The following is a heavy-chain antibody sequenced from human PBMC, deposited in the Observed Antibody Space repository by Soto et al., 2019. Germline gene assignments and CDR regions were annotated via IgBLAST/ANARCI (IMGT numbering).Heavy chain of an antibody. J-gene: IGHJ6*02. Sequence: SETLSLTCTVSGGSISSGDYYWSWIRPPPGKGLEWIGYIYYSGSTYYNPSLKSRVTISVDTSKNQFSLKLSSVTAADTAVYYCARLSYYYGSGDYYYGMDVWGQGTTVTVSS. V-gene: IGHV4-30-4*01. CDR3: ARLSYYYGSGDYYYGMDV. D-gene: IGHD3-10*01. CDR2: IYYSGST. CDR1: GGSISSGDYY.